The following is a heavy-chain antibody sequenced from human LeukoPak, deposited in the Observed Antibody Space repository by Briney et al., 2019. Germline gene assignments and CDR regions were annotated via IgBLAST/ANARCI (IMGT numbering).Heavy chain of an antibody. Sequence: GGSLRLSCAASGFTFSTYWMHWVRQAPGKGLVWVSRIDGEGSVTKYTDSVKGRFTISRDNAKNTVYLQMNSLRAEDTAVYYCTTGGSYFFDYWGQRTLVTVSS. V-gene: IGHV3-74*01. CDR3: TTGGSYFFDY. J-gene: IGHJ4*02. D-gene: IGHD1-1*01. CDR2: IDGEGSVT. CDR1: GFTFSTYW.